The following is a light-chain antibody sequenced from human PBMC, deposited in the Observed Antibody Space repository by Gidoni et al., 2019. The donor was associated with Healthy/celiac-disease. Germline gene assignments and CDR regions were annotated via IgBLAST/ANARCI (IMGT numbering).Light chain of an antibody. CDR1: QSVSSN. CDR3: QQYNNWPPYT. Sequence: EIVMTHSPATLSVSPGERATLSCRASQSVSSNLAWYQQKPGQAPRLLIYGASTRATGIPARFSGSGSGKEFTLTISSLQSEDFAVYYCQQYNNWPPYTFGQXTKLEIK. J-gene: IGKJ2*01. CDR2: GAS. V-gene: IGKV3-15*01.